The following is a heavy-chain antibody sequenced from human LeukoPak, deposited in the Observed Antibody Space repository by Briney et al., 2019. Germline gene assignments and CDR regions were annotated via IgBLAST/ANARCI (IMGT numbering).Heavy chain of an antibody. J-gene: IGHJ4*02. Sequence: GGSLRLSCAASGFTFSSNYMSWVRQAPGKGLGWVSVIYSGGSTYYSVSVKGRFTISRHNSKNTLYLQMNSLRAEDTAVYYCAKGHSGYVFDYWGQGTLVTVSS. V-gene: IGHV3-53*01. CDR3: AKGHSGYVFDY. CDR2: IYSGGST. D-gene: IGHD5-12*01. CDR1: GFTFSSNY.